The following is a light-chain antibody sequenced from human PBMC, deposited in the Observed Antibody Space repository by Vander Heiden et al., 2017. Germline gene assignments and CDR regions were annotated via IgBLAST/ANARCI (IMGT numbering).Light chain of an antibody. Sequence: DIVLTQSPLSLPVTPGEPASISCRSRQSVRHIHGYNFLDWYLQKPGQSPQLLISLGSDRASGVPDRFSGSGSGTDFTLNISRVEAEDVGVYYCMQAIQTPITFGQGTRLEIK. V-gene: IGKV2-28*01. CDR2: LGS. CDR1: QSVRHIHGYNF. CDR3: MQAIQTPIT. J-gene: IGKJ5*01.